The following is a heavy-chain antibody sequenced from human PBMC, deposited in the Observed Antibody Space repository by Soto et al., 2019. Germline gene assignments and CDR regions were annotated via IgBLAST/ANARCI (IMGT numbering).Heavy chain of an antibody. D-gene: IGHD4-17*01. CDR3: ARDHSVFDY. CDR2: IWYDGTNK. V-gene: IGHV3-33*01. J-gene: IGHJ4*02. CDR1: GDTFTSYG. Sequence: SLKLSCAASGDTFTSYGMHWVRQAPGKGLEWVSLIWYDGTNKYYADSMKGRFTISRDNSKNTLYLQMNSLRAEDTAVYYCARDHSVFDYWGQGTLVTVSS.